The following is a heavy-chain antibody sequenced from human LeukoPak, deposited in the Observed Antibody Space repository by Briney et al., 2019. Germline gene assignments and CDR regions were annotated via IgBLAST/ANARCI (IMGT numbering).Heavy chain of an antibody. CDR1: GFIFSPAS. J-gene: IGHJ3*02. D-gene: IGHD4-17*01. V-gene: IGHV3-23*01. CDR2: FDTGFGT. Sequence: TGGSLRLFCAASGFIFSPASLHWVRQAPGRGLEWVSAFDTGFGTYYPASLKGRFTISRDNSKYTLFLQMNSLRAEDTAVYYCARDPNGDYIGALDMWGPGTMVTVSS. CDR3: ARDPNGDYIGALDM.